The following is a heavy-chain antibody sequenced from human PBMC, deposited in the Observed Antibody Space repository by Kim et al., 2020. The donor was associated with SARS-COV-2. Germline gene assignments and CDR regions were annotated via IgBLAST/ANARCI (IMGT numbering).Heavy chain of an antibody. Sequence: GGSLRLSCAASGFTFSSYGMHWVRQAPGKGLEWVAVIWYDGSNKYYADSVKGRFTISRDNSKNTLYLQMNSLRAEDTAVYYCAKATYYYGSGREFFDYWGQGTLVTVSS. CDR3: AKATYYYGSGREFFDY. D-gene: IGHD3-10*01. V-gene: IGHV3-33*06. J-gene: IGHJ4*02. CDR2: IWYDGSNK. CDR1: GFTFSSYG.